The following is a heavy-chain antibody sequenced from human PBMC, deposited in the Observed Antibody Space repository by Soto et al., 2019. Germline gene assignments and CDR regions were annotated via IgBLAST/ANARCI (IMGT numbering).Heavy chain of an antibody. J-gene: IGHJ3*02. V-gene: IGHV1-2*04. CDR1: GYTFTGYY. CDR3: ARVYYDFWSGYYTPDAFDI. D-gene: IGHD3-3*01. CDR2: INPNSGGT. Sequence: ASVKVSCKASGYTFTGYYMHWVRQAPGQGLEWMGWINPNSGGTNYAQKFQGWVTMTRDTSISTAYMELSRLRSDDTAVYYCARVYYDFWSGYYTPDAFDIWGQGTMVTVSS.